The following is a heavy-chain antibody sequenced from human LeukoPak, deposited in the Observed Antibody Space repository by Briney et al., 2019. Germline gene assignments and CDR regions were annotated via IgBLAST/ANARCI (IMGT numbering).Heavy chain of an antibody. V-gene: IGHV4-34*01. CDR2: INQSGGT. D-gene: IGHD5-24*01. Sequence: SETLSLTCAVSNASLSGYYWGWIRQPPGKGLEWIGEINQSGGTNYSSSLQSRVSMSVDKSKNQFSLNLTSVTAADTAVYYCARGRTRTERWLQLNSRQVDYWGQGTLVTVSS. J-gene: IGHJ4*02. CDR1: NASLSGYY. CDR3: ARGRTRTERWLQLNSRQVDY.